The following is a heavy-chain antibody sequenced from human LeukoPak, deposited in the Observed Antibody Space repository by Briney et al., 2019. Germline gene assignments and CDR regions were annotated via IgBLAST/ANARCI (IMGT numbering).Heavy chain of an antibody. D-gene: IGHD3-22*01. Sequence: GASVKVSCKASGYTFTSYGISWVRQAPGQGLEWMGWISAYNGNTNYAQKLQGRVTMTTDTSTSTAYMELRSLRSDDTAVYYCARAAYYYDSSGNNNWFDPWGQGTLVTVSS. CDR1: GYTFTSYG. CDR2: ISAYNGNT. V-gene: IGHV1-18*01. CDR3: ARAAYYYDSSGNNNWFDP. J-gene: IGHJ5*02.